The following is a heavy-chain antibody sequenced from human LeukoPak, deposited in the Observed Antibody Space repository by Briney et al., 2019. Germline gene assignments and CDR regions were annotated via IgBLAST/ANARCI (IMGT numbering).Heavy chain of an antibody. CDR3: ASGLLSSSWYIQH. CDR2: IYYSGST. D-gene: IGHD6-13*01. V-gene: IGHV4-59*11. CDR1: GGSISSHC. Sequence: SETLSLTCTVSGGSISSHCWNWIRQSPGKRPEWIGYIYYSGSTTYNPSLKSRVTISVDTSNNQVSLKLSSVTVADTAVYYCASGLLSSSWYIQHWGQGTLVTVSS. J-gene: IGHJ1*01.